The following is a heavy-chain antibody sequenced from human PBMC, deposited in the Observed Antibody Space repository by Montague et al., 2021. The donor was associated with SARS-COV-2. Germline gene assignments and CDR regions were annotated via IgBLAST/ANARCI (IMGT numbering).Heavy chain of an antibody. V-gene: IGHV3-33*01. CDR1: GFTFSSYG. CDR3: ARVLSYYGMDV. J-gene: IGHJ6*02. Sequence: SLRLSCAASGFTFSSYGMHWVRQAPGKGLEWVAVIWYDGSNKYYADSAKGRFTISRDNSKNTLYLQMNSLRAEDTAVYYCARVLSYYGMDVWGQGTTVTVSS. D-gene: IGHD3-10*01. CDR2: IWYDGSNK.